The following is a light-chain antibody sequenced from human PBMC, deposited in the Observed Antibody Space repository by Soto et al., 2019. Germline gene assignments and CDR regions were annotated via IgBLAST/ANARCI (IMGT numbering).Light chain of an antibody. CDR3: GSYTSSSTVI. CDR2: DVS. V-gene: IGLV2-14*03. J-gene: IGLJ2*01. CDR1: SSDVGGYNY. Sequence: QSVLTQPASVSGSPGQSITISCTGTSSDVGGYNYVSWYQQHPGKAPKLMIYDVSNRPSGVSNRFSGSKSGNTASLTISGLQAEDEADYYCGSYTSSSTVIFGGGPKLTFL.